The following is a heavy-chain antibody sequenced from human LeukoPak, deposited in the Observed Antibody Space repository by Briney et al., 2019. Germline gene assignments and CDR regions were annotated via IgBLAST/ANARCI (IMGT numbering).Heavy chain of an antibody. J-gene: IGHJ4*02. Sequence: GGSLRLSCAASGFXFGSYWIHWVRQAPGKGLVWVSRINYDGTSTTYADSVKGRFTVSRDNDRKTVSLQINSLRPDDTAVYYCAREANTAFDYWGQGTLVTVSS. D-gene: IGHD2/OR15-2a*01. CDR1: GFXFGSYW. V-gene: IGHV3-74*01. CDR3: AREANTAFDY. CDR2: INYDGTST.